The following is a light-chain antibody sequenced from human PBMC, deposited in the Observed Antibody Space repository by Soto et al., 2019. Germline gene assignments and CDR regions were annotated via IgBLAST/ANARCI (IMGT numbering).Light chain of an antibody. CDR2: GAS. CDR3: QQYGSSPPFT. J-gene: IGKJ3*01. CDR1: QSVSSGY. V-gene: IGKV3-20*01. Sequence: EMVLTQSPGTLSLSPAERAILSCRASQSVSSGYLAWYQQKPGQAPRLLIYGASSRATGIPDRFSGSGSGTDSTLTISRLESGDFAVYYCQQYGSSPPFTFGPGTKVDIK.